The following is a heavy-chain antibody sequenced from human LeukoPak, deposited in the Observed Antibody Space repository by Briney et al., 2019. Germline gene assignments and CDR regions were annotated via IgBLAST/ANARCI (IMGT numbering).Heavy chain of an antibody. J-gene: IGHJ5*02. V-gene: IGHV1-46*01. CDR3: ASLLADFWSGYYENWFDP. D-gene: IGHD3-3*01. Sequence: ASVKVSCKASGYTFTSYYMHWVRQAPGQGLEWMGIINPSGGSTSYAQKFQGRVTMTRDTSKNQFSLKLSSVTAADTAVYYCASLLADFWSGYYENWFDPWGQGTLVTVSS. CDR2: INPSGGST. CDR1: GYTFTSYY.